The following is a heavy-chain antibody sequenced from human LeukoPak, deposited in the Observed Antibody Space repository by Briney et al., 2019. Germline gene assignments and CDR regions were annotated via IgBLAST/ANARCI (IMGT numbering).Heavy chain of an antibody. CDR3: ARAWGYSSGWYDY. Sequence: PSETLSLTCTVSGYSISSGYYWGWIRQPPGKGLEWIGSIHHSGSTYYNPSLKSRVIISRDTSKNQFSLKLSSVTAADTAVYYCARAWGYSSGWYDYWGQGTLVTVSS. J-gene: IGHJ4*02. D-gene: IGHD6-19*01. V-gene: IGHV4-38-2*02. CDR1: GYSISSGYY. CDR2: IHHSGST.